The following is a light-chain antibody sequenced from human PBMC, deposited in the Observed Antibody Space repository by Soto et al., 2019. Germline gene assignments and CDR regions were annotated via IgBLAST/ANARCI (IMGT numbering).Light chain of an antibody. V-gene: IGKV1-39*01. CDR2: KAS. J-gene: IGKJ1*01. Sequence: EIQMTQSPSSLSASVGDRVTITCRASQSISSYLNWYQQKPGKAPKLLIYKASSLESGVPSRFSGSESGRDFTLTISSLQPEDFATYYCQQANSFPWTFGQGTKVDIK. CDR1: QSISSY. CDR3: QQANSFPWT.